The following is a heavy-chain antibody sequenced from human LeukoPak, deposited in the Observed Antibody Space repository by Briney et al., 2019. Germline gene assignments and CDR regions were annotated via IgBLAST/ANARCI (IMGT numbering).Heavy chain of an antibody. V-gene: IGHV1-69*05. D-gene: IGHD3-22*01. CDR2: IIPIFGTA. CDR3: ASNPDYDSSGSPVDY. J-gene: IGHJ4*02. Sequence: SVKVSCKASGGTFSSYAISWVRQAPGQGLEWMGGIIPIFGTANYAQKFQGRVTITTDESTSTAYMELSSLRSEDTAVYYCASNPDYDSSGSPVDYWGQGTQVTVSS. CDR1: GGTFSSYA.